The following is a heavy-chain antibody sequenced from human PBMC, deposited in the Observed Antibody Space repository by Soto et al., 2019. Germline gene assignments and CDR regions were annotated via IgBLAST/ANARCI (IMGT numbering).Heavy chain of an antibody. D-gene: IGHD6-6*01. J-gene: IGHJ4*02. CDR2: ISGSGGST. Sequence: GASLRLSCEASGFTFSSYAMSWVRQAPGKGLEWVSAISGSGGSTYHADSVKGRFTISRDNSKNTLYLQMNSLRAEDTAVYYCAKGSASARPYYFDYWGQGTLVTISS. CDR1: GFTFSSYA. CDR3: AKGSASARPYYFDY. V-gene: IGHV3-23*01.